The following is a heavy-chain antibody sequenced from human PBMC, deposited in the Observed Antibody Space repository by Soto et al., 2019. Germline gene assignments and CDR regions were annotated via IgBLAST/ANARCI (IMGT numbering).Heavy chain of an antibody. V-gene: IGHV4-34*01. CDR2: INHSGST. Sequence: WETLSLTCAVYGGSFSGYYWSWIRQPPGKGLEWIGEINHSGSTNYNPSLKSRVTISVDTSKNQFSLKLSSVTAADTAVYYCARGGHYWGQGTLVTVSS. CDR1: GGSFSGYY. CDR3: ARGGHY. J-gene: IGHJ4*02.